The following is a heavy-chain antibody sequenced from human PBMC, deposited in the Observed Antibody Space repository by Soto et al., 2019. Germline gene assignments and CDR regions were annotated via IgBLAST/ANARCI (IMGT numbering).Heavy chain of an antibody. V-gene: IGHV2-5*02. Sequence: GSGPTLVNPTQTLTLTCTFSGFSLSTSGVGVGWIRQSPGKAPEWLALIYWDDDKRYSPSLKSRLTITKDTSKNQVVLTMTNMDPVDTATYYCVTWSPADFWSGYYPTYWGQGTLVTVSS. J-gene: IGHJ4*02. CDR1: GFSLSTSGVG. CDR3: VTWSPADFWSGYYPTY. CDR2: IYWDDDK. D-gene: IGHD3-3*01.